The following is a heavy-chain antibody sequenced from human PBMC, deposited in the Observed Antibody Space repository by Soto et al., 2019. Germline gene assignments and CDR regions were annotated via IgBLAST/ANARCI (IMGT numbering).Heavy chain of an antibody. CDR2: ISGGGANT. CDR1: GFTFSSYA. CDR3: AKITAYYYDNSGANFEY. V-gene: IGHV3-23*01. D-gene: IGHD3-22*01. Sequence: GGSLRLSCAASGFTFSSYAMSWVRQAPGKGLEWVSVISGGGANTYDADSAKGRFTISRDNSKNTLYLQMSSLRAEDTAIYYCAKITAYYYDNSGANFEYWGQGTLVTVSS. J-gene: IGHJ4*02.